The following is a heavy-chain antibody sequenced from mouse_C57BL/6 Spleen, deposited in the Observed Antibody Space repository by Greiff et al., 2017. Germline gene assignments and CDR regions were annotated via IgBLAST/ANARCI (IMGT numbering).Heavy chain of an antibody. Sequence: VQLQQSGPELVKPGASVKISCKASGYSFTGYYMNWVKQSPEKSLEWIGEINPSTGGTTYNQKFKAKATLTVDKSSSTAYMQLKSLTSEDSAVYYCGRRYYGAYWGQGTLVTVSA. J-gene: IGHJ3*01. CDR3: GRRYYGAY. D-gene: IGHD1-1*01. V-gene: IGHV1-42*01. CDR2: INPSTGGT. CDR1: GYSFTGYY.